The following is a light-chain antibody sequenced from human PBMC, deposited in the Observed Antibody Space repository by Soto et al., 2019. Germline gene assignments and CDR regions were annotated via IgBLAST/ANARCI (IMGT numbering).Light chain of an antibody. J-gene: IGKJ1*01. CDR1: QSVSSSY. CDR3: QQYCSSPPWK. Sequence: EIVLTQTLCALCWSPDQRATLSFRSSQSVSSSYLAWYQQKPGQAPRLLIYGASSRATGIQDRFSGSGSGTDFTLTISRLEPEDFAVYYYQQYCSSPPWKFGQGTNVDI. V-gene: IGKV3-20*01. CDR2: GAS.